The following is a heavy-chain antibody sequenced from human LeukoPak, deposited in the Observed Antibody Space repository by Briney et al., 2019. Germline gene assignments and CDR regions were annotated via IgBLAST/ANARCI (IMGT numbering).Heavy chain of an antibody. CDR1: GFTFSSYA. V-gene: IGHV3-30-3*01. J-gene: IGHJ4*02. CDR2: ISYDGSNK. Sequence: GGSLRLSCAASGFTFSSYAMHWVRQAPGKGLEWVAVISYDGSNKYYADSVKGRFTISRDNSKNTLYLQMNSLRAEDTAVYYCAREYYYGSGSSFVLYYWGQGTLVTVSS. D-gene: IGHD3-10*01. CDR3: AREYYYGSGSSFVLYY.